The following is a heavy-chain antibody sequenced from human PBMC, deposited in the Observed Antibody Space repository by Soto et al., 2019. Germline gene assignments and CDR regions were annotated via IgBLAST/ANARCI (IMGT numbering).Heavy chain of an antibody. D-gene: IGHD6-19*01. J-gene: IGHJ4*02. CDR2: IKSKADGETI. Sequence: EVQLVESGGGLAKPGGSLRLSCAASGFAFSNASMNWVRQSSGKGLEWVGRIKSKADGETIDYAAPVKGRFTISRDDSKNTVYLEMTSLEIEDTALYYCADIGVAGTEDYWGQGTLVIVSP. CDR3: ADIGVAGTEDY. CDR1: GFAFSNAS. V-gene: IGHV3-15*01.